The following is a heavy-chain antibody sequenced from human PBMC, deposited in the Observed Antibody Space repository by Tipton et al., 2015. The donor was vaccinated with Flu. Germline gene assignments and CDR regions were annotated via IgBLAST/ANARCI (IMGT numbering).Heavy chain of an antibody. J-gene: IGHJ6*02. CDR1: GFIVSNSY. D-gene: IGHD6-25*01. CDR2: VYSGDST. CDR3: ARDRGYRRGGMDV. Sequence: SLRLSCAVSGFIVSNSYMSWVRQAPGKGLEGVSIVYSGDSTFYADSVRGRFTISRDDHNNTLFLQMSSLRAEDTAVYYCARDRGYRRGGMDVWGQGTTVPVSS. V-gene: IGHV3-53*05.